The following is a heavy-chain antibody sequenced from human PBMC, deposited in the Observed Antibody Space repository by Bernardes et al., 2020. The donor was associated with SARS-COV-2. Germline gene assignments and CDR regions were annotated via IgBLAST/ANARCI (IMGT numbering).Heavy chain of an antibody. CDR3: ARHAPGYSAYVYWFDF. Sequence: ETLSLTCTVSGGSISRYYWSWIRQAPGKGLEWIGYMYDSGSTNYNPSLKSRATISVDTSKNRFSLKLSSLTAADTAVYYCARHAPGYSAYVYWFDFWGQGTLVSVSS. J-gene: IGHJ5*01. CDR2: MYDSGST. CDR1: GGSISRYY. D-gene: IGHD5-12*01. V-gene: IGHV4-59*08.